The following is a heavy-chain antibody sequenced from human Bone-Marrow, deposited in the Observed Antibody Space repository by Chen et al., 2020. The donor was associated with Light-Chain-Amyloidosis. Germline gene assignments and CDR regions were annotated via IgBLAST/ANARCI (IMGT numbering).Heavy chain of an antibody. CDR1: GFTFSDHY. Sequence: EVQLVESGGGLVQPGGSLRLSCAVSGFTFSDHYIDWVRQAPGKGREWVGRSRNKANSYTTEYAASVEGRFTVSRAHSKSSLYLQMNSLKTEDTAVYYCASPQRFSSSFGYYWGQGTLVTVSS. CDR3: ASPQRFSSSFGYY. V-gene: IGHV3-72*01. D-gene: IGHD6-6*01. CDR2: SRNKANSYTT. J-gene: IGHJ4*02.